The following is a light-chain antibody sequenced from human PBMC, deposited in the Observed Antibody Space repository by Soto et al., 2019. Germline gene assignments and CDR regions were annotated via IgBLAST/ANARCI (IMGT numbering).Light chain of an antibody. CDR1: SSDVGGYNF. V-gene: IGLV2-14*03. J-gene: IGLJ2*01. Sequence: QSALTQPASVSGSPGQSITISCTGISSDVGGYNFVSWYQQHPGKAPKLMIYDVSNRPSGVSDRFSGSKSGNTASLTISGLQAEDDADYFCSSYASSTTLVFGGGTKLTVL. CDR3: SSYASSTTLV. CDR2: DVS.